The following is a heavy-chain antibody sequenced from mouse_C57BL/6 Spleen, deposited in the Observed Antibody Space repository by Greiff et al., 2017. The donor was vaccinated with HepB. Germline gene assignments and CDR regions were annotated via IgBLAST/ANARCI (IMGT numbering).Heavy chain of an antibody. D-gene: IGHD1-1*02. Sequence: EVKLMESGPGLVKPSQSLSLTCSVTGYSITSGYYWNWIRQFPGNKLEWMGYISYDGSNNYNPSLKNRISITRDTSKNQFFLKLNSVTTEDTATYYCARDRYGKGFDYWGQGTTLTVSS. J-gene: IGHJ2*01. CDR2: ISYDGSN. CDR1: GYSITSGYY. V-gene: IGHV3-6*01. CDR3: ARDRYGKGFDY.